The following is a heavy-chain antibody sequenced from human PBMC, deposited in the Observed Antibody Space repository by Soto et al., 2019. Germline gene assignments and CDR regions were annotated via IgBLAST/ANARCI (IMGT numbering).Heavy chain of an antibody. CDR3: ARETYGDYVGYFDP. J-gene: IGHJ5*02. CDR2: LFYTGHT. D-gene: IGHD4-17*01. Sequence: SETLSLTCTVSGHSMSNTDYFWGWIRQTPWSDLQWIGSLFYTGHTYYNPSLLSRVTISADTSKNQFFLRLTSVTAADTGVYYCARETYGDYVGYFDPWGQGIQVTVSS. V-gene: IGHV4-39*01. CDR1: GHSMSNTDYF.